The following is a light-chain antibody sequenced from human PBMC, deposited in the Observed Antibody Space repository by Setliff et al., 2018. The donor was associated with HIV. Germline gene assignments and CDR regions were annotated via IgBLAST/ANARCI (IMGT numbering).Light chain of an antibody. CDR1: NIGSKS. V-gene: IGLV3-21*03. CDR2: DDS. Sequence: SYELTQPPSVSVAPGKTARITCGGNNIGSKSVHWYQQKPGRAPVLVVHDDSDRPSGIPERFPGSNSGNTATLTISRVEAGDEVDYYCQVWDSSSDHPGVFGTGTKVTV. J-gene: IGLJ1*01. CDR3: QVWDSSSDHPGV.